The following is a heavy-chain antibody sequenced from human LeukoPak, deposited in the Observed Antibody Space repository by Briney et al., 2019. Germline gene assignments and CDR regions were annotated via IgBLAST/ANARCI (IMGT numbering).Heavy chain of an antibody. CDR1: RGSISSYY. CDR2: IYYSGST. CDR3: ARGGSSSSLNHFDY. Sequence: PSETLSLTCTVPRGSISSYYGSWIRQPPGEGLEWIGYIYYSGSTNYNPSLKSRVTISVDTSKSQFSLKLASVTAADTAVYYCARGGSSSSLNHFDYWGQGTLVTVSS. V-gene: IGHV4-59*01. D-gene: IGHD6-13*01. J-gene: IGHJ4*02.